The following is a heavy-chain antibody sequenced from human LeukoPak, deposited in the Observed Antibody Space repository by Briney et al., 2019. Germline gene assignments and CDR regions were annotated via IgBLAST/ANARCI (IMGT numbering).Heavy chain of an antibody. D-gene: IGHD5-24*01. Sequence: PGGSLRLSCAASGFSFSSYAMHWVRQAPGKGLEWVAVISYDGSNKYYADSVKGRFTISRDNSKNTLYLQMNSLRAEDTAVYYCARDGYGYKLRGAYYCDFWGQGTLVTVSS. CDR3: ARDGYGYKLRGAYYCDF. J-gene: IGHJ4*02. V-gene: IGHV3-30-3*01. CDR1: GFSFSSYA. CDR2: ISYDGSNK.